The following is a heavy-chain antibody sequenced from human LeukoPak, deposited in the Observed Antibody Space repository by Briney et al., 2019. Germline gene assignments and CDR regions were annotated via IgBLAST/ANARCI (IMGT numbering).Heavy chain of an antibody. V-gene: IGHV1-24*01. J-gene: IGHJ5*02. CDR2: FDPEDGER. Sequence: ASVKVSCKVSGKTLTDFAIHWVRQAPGRGLEWMGGFDPEDGERIYAQKFQGRVTMTEDTSTDTSYMELSSLRSEDTAVYYCAPRLRYFDWSFNDPWGQGTLVTVPS. CDR1: GKTLTDFA. CDR3: APRLRYFDWSFNDP. D-gene: IGHD3-9*01.